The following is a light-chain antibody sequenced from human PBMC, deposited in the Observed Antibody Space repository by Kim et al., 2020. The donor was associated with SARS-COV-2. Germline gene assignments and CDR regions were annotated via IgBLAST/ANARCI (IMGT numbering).Light chain of an antibody. J-gene: IGLJ2*01. CDR3: QAWDSSIVV. Sequence: SYELTQPPSVSVSPGQTASITCSGDKLGDKYVCWYQQRPGQSPVLVIYQDNKRPSGIPEGFSGSNSGNTATLTISGTQAMDEADYYCQAWDSSIVVFGGGTQLTVL. V-gene: IGLV3-1*01. CDR1: KLGDKY. CDR2: QDN.